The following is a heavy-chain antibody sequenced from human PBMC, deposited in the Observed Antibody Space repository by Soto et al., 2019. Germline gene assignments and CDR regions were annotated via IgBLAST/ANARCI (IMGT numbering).Heavy chain of an antibody. J-gene: IGHJ6*02. Sequence: ASVKVSCKASGYTFTSYGISWVRQAPGQGLEWMGWISAYNGNTNYAQKLQGRVTMTTDTSTSTAYMELRSLRSDDTAVYYCARGGVRYCSGGSCPKRYGMDVWGQGTTVTVSS. D-gene: IGHD2-15*01. V-gene: IGHV1-18*01. CDR1: GYTFTSYG. CDR2: ISAYNGNT. CDR3: ARGGVRYCSGGSCPKRYGMDV.